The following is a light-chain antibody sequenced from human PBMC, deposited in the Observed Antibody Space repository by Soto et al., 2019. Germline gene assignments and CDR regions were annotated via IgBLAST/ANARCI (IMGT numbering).Light chain of an antibody. V-gene: IGKV2-24*01. CDR3: MQATQSHWT. Sequence: DIVMTQTPLSSPVTLGQAASISCRSSQSLVHSDGNTYLSWYQQRPGQPPRLLIYKVSDRFSGVPGRFTGSGAGTDFTQTISRVEAEDVGVYHYMQATQSHWTFGQGTKVEFK. CDR2: KVS. CDR1: QSLVHSDGNTY. J-gene: IGKJ1*01.